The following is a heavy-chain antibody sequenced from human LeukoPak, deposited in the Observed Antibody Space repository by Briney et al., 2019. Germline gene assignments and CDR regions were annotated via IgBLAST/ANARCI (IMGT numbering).Heavy chain of an antibody. J-gene: IGHJ5*02. CDR1: GGSISRGGFF. Sequence: PSQTLSLTCSVSGGSISRGGFFWNWIRQSPGKGLEWIGYIYDSGTTYYNPSLNSRVTISVDTSKNQFSLKLSSVTVADTAVYYCARDRMAAAGTNDWFDPWGQGTLVTVSS. CDR3: ARDRMAAAGTNDWFDP. V-gene: IGHV4-31*03. D-gene: IGHD6-13*01. CDR2: IYDSGTT.